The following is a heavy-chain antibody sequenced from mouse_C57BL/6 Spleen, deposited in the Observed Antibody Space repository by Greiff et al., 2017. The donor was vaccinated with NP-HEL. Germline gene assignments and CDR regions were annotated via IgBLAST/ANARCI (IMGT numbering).Heavy chain of an antibody. CDR3: ARHPWDY. CDR2: ISSGGSYT. V-gene: IGHV5-6*01. J-gene: IGHJ4*01. CDR1: GFTFSSYG. Sequence: EVQLVESGGDLVKPGGSLKLSCAASGFTFSSYGMSWVRQTPDKRLEWVATISSGGSYTYYPDSVKGRFTISRDNAKNTLYLQMSSLKSEDTAMYYCARHPWDYWGQGTSVTVSS.